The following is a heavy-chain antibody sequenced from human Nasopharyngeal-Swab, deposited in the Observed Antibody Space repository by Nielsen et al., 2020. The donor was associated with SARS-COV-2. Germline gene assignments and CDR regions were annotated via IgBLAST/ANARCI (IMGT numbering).Heavy chain of an antibody. CDR3: ARERRSSSWYGGRGMDV. CDR1: GFTFSSYS. J-gene: IGHJ6*02. CDR2: ISSSSSYI. Sequence: GESLKISCAASGFTFSSYSMNWVRQAPGKGLEWVSSISSSSSYIYYADSVKGRFTISRDNAKNSLYLQMNSLRAEDTAVYYCARERRSSSWYGGRGMDVWGQGTTVTVSS. V-gene: IGHV3-21*01. D-gene: IGHD6-13*01.